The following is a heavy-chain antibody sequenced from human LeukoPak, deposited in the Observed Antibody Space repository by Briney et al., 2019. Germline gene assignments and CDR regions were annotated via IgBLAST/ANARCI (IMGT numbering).Heavy chain of an antibody. CDR2: IRDDGSNK. Sequence: GGSLRLSCAASGFTFRSYGMHWVRQAPGKGLEWVTFIRDDGSNKYYTDSVKGRFTISRDNSKNTLYLQMNSLRTEDTAVYYCAKDSYYYYIDVWDKGTTVTVSS. J-gene: IGHJ6*03. CDR1: GFTFRSYG. V-gene: IGHV3-30*02. CDR3: AKDSYYYYIDV.